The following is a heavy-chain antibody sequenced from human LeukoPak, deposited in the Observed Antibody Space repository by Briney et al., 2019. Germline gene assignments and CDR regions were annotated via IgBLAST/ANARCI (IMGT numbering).Heavy chain of an antibody. CDR1: GFTFSDYY. D-gene: IGHD3-16*02. CDR3: ARLAYDYIWGSCRPLDY. Sequence: GGSLRLSCAASGFTFSDYYMSWIRQAPGKGLECVSHISTSGSRIYYADSVKGRFTISRDNAKNSLYLQVNSLRAEDTAVYYCARLAYDYIWGSCRPLDYWGQGTLVTVSS. J-gene: IGHJ4*02. CDR2: ISTSGSRI. V-gene: IGHV3-11*01.